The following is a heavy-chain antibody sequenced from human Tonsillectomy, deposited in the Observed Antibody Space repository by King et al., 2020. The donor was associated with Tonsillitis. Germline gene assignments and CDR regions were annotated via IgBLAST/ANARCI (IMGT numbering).Heavy chain of an antibody. V-gene: IGHV6-1*01. J-gene: IGHJ4*02. CDR3: ARGRASAFDY. CDR1: GDSVSSTSVA. Sequence: VQLQQSGPGLVKPSQTLSLTCAISGDSVSSTSVAWDWIRPSPSSGLEWLGRTYYYRSKWYNDYEVSVKSRITINSDTSKNQFSLHLNSVSPEDTAVYFCARGRASAFDYWGQGTLVTVSS. CDR2: TYYYRSKWYN.